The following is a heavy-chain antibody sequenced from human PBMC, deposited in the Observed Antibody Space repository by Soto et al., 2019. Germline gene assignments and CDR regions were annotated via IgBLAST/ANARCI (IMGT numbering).Heavy chain of an antibody. Sequence: PGESLKISCKGSGYSFTSYWIGWVRQMPGKGLEWMGIIYPGDSDTRYSPSFQGQVTISADESISTAYLQWSSLKASDTAMYYCASSVRWPYYGGYFDWLLSVWGQGTLVTVSS. V-gene: IGHV5-51*01. CDR3: ASSVRWPYYGGYFDWLLSV. CDR2: IYPGDSDT. D-gene: IGHD3-9*01. CDR1: GYSFTSYW. J-gene: IGHJ4*02.